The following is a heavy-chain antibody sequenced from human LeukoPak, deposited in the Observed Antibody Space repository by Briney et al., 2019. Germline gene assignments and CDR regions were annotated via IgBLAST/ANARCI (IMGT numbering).Heavy chain of an antibody. V-gene: IGHV4-59*01. CDR2: IYYSGST. J-gene: IGHJ5*02. Sequence: SETLSLTCTVSGGSISSYYWSWIRQPPGKGLEWIGYIYYSGSTNYNPSLKSRVTISVDTSTNQFSLKLRSVTAADTAVYYCARVFIAAAGDWFDPWGQGTLVTVSS. D-gene: IGHD6-13*01. CDR1: GGSISSYY. CDR3: ARVFIAAAGDWFDP.